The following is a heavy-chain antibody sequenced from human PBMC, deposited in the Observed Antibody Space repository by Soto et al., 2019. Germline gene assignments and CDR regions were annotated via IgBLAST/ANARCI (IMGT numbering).Heavy chain of an antibody. Sequence: EVQLLESGGGSVRRGGSLRLSCAASGLTFSSYAMTWVRQAPGKGLEWVSAIGGSTSSTYYADSVKGRFTISRDNSKNNLYLQMNSLRVEDTAVYYCAKDLYGDYGATGEDWGQGTLVTVSS. CDR1: GLTFSSYA. V-gene: IGHV3-23*01. CDR2: IGGSTSST. CDR3: AKDLYGDYGATGED. D-gene: IGHD4-17*01. J-gene: IGHJ4*02.